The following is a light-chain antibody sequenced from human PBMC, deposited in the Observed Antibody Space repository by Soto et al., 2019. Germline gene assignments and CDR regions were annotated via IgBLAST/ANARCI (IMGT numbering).Light chain of an antibody. Sequence: EIVMTQSPATLSVSPGERATLSCRASQSVSNNLAWYQQXXXXXXXXXXXXXXXXXXGIPARFSGSGSGTEXXXXISSLQSEDFALYYCQQYNNWPRTF. J-gene: IGKJ1*01. CDR2: XXX. CDR1: QSVSNN. CDR3: QQYNNWPRT. V-gene: IGKV3-15*01.